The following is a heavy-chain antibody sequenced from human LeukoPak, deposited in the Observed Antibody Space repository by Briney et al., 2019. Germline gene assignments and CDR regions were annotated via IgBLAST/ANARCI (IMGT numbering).Heavy chain of an antibody. J-gene: IGHJ5*01. Sequence: SETLSLTCTVSGCSISSYYWSWIRQPPGKGLEWIVYIYYSGSTNYNPSLKSRVNISVDTSKNQFSLKLSSVTAADTAVYYCARGGGYYHNWFDSWGRGNLVTVSS. D-gene: IGHD1-26*01. CDR3: ARGGGYYHNWFDS. CDR2: IYYSGST. V-gene: IGHV4-59*01. CDR1: GCSISSYY.